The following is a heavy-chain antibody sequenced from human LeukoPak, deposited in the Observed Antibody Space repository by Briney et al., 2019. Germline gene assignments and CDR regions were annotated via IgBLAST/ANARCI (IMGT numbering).Heavy chain of an antibody. CDR3: ARESPPSYYDSSGYYGRGAFDI. V-gene: IGHV1-46*01. CDR1: GGTFSSYA. D-gene: IGHD3-22*01. CDR2: INPSGGST. Sequence: ASVKVSCKASGGTFSSYAISWVRQAPGQGLEWMGIINPSGGSTSYAQKFQGRVTMTRDTSTSTVYMELSSLRSEDTAVYYCARESPPSYYDSSGYYGRGAFDIWGQGTMVTVSS. J-gene: IGHJ3*02.